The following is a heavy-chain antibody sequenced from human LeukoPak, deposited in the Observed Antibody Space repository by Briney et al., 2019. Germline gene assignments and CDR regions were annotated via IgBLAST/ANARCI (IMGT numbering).Heavy chain of an antibody. CDR1: GYTFTSYG. CDR2: ISAYNGNT. Sequence: ASVKVSCKASGYTFTSYGISWVRQAPGQGLEWMGWISAYNGNTNYAQKLQGGVTMTTDTSTSTAYMELRSLRSDDTAVYYCARDQKDIVVVVAATSPLDYWGQGTLVTVSS. J-gene: IGHJ4*02. CDR3: ARDQKDIVVVVAATSPLDY. V-gene: IGHV1-18*01. D-gene: IGHD2-15*01.